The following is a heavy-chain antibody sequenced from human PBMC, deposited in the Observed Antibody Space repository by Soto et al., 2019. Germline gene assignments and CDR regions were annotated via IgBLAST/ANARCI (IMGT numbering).Heavy chain of an antibody. D-gene: IGHD3-10*01. V-gene: IGHV1-58*01. CDR1: GFTFTVSA. J-gene: IGHJ6*03. CDR3: AADRAEDEGKNIYYMDA. Sequence: QMRLVQSGPEVKKPRTSVKVSCKASGFTFTVSAVQWVRQARGQRLEWVGWIVVGSCNTNYAQKFRERVTITSNKSTTTASMELTSLRSDDTAAYTCAADRAEDEGKNIYYMDAWSNATTVTVSS. CDR2: IVVGSCNT.